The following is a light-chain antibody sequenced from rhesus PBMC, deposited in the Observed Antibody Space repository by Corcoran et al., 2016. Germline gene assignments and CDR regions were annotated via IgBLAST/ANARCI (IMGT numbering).Light chain of an antibody. CDR2: EAS. Sequence: DIQMTQSPSSLSASVGDRVTITCRASQGITNDLAWYQQKPGETPTPLIYEASSLQSGIPSRFSGSGSGTDFTLNISNLQSEDFATYYCQHYYNTPLTFGGGTKVEIK. CDR1: QGITND. J-gene: IGKJ4*01. V-gene: IGKV1-25*01. CDR3: QHYYNTPLT.